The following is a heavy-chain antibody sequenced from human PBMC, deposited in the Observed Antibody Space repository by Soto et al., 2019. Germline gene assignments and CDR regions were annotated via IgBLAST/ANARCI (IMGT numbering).Heavy chain of an antibody. CDR1: GYTFTSYA. J-gene: IGHJ4*02. CDR3: ARAITIFGVVPARY. Sequence: QVQLVQSGAEVKKPGASVKVSCKASGYTFTSYAMHWVRQAPGQRLEWMGWINAGNGNTKYSQKFQGRVTITRDTSASTAYMELSSLRSEDTAVYYCARAITIFGVVPARYWGQGTLVTVSS. V-gene: IGHV1-3*01. CDR2: INAGNGNT. D-gene: IGHD3-3*01.